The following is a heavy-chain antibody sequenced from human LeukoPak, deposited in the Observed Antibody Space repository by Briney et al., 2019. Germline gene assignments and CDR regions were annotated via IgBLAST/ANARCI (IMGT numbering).Heavy chain of an antibody. CDR2: IYTSGST. D-gene: IGHD6-19*01. Sequence: SETLSLTCTVSGGSISSSYWSWIRQPAGKGLEWIGRIYTSGSTNYNLSLKSRVTMSVDTSKNQFSLRLTSVTAADTAVYYCARETYSIGWYVHYWGQGTLVTVSS. CDR3: ARETYSIGWYVHY. J-gene: IGHJ4*02. CDR1: GGSISSSY. V-gene: IGHV4-4*07.